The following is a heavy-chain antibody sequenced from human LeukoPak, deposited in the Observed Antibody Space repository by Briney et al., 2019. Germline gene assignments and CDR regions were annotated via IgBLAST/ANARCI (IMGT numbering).Heavy chain of an antibody. CDR1: GGSISSSNYY. J-gene: IGHJ4*02. CDR3: VRSSSSIFDY. CDR2: IYTSEST. Sequence: SETLSLTCSVSGGSISSSNYYWSWIRQPAGKGLEWIGRIYTSESTNYNPSLKSRVTISVDTSRNQFSLKLSSVTAADTAVYYCVRSSSSIFDYWGQETLVTVSS. D-gene: IGHD6-6*01. V-gene: IGHV4-61*02.